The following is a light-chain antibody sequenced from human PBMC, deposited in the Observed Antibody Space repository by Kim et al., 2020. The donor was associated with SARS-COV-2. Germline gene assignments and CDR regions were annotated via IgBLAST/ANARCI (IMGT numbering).Light chain of an antibody. CDR1: QSVSSSY. CDR2: GAS. V-gene: IGKV3-20*01. J-gene: IGKJ1*01. CDR3: QQYGSWWT. Sequence: LSPGKRATLSCRASQSVSSSYLAWYQQKPGQAPRLLIYGASSRATGIPDRFSGSGSGTDFTLTISRLEPEDFAVYYCQQYGSWWTFGQGTKVDIK.